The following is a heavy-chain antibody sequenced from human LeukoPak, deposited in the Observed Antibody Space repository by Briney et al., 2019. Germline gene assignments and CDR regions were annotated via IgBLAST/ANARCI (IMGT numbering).Heavy chain of an antibody. D-gene: IGHD2-2*01. V-gene: IGHV3-21*01. CDR2: ISSSSSYI. CDR3: ARSLKGYCSSTSCYVEWFY. Sequence: GGSLRLSCAASGFTFSSYSMNWVRQAPGKGLEWVSSISSSSSYIYYADSVKGRFTISRDNAKNSLYLQMNSLRAEDTAVYYCARSLKGYCSSTSCYVEWFYWGQGTLVTVSS. J-gene: IGHJ4*02. CDR1: GFTFSSYS.